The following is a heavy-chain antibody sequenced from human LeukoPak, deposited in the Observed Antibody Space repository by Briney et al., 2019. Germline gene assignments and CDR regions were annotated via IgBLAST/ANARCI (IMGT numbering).Heavy chain of an antibody. CDR3: ATSADSSGND. CDR1: GFTFSNYW. V-gene: IGHV3-7*03. CDR2: IKGDGSYK. J-gene: IGHJ4*02. Sequence: GGSLRLSCAASGFTFSNYWMSWVRQAPGKGLEWVANIKGDGSYKYYVDSMKGRFTISRDNAKSSVYLQMNTLRAEDTAVYYCATSADSSGNDWGQGTLVTVSS. D-gene: IGHD3-22*01.